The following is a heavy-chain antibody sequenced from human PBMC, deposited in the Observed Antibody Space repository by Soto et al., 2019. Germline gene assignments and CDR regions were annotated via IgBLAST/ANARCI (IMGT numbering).Heavy chain of an antibody. Sequence: QVQLVQSGAEVKKPGSSVKVSCKASGGTFTSYAISWVRQAPGQGLEWMGGIIPIFGTATYAQKFQGRVTITADEYKSTAYMELSSLRSEDTAVYYFARTRHPWYGELHFWVQGTLGTVSS. CDR1: GGTFTSYA. D-gene: IGHD1-26*01. CDR2: IIPIFGTA. J-gene: IGHJ4*02. CDR3: ARTRHPWYGELHF. V-gene: IGHV1-69*12.